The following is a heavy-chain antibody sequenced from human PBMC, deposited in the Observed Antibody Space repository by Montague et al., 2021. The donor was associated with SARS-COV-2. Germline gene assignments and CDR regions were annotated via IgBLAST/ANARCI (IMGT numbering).Heavy chain of an antibody. CDR2: LYKDDRTT. D-gene: IGHD6-13*01. Sequence: SLRLSCAASGFTFSIFAMSWARQAPGKGLEWISVLYKDDRTTDYAGSVKGRFTISRDNSKNTLYLQMDSLRVEDTAVYYCARDPQYSKSWLHTIFENWGQGTLVTVSS. J-gene: IGHJ4*02. CDR1: GFTFSIFA. V-gene: IGHV3-23*03. CDR3: ARDPQYSKSWLHTIFEN.